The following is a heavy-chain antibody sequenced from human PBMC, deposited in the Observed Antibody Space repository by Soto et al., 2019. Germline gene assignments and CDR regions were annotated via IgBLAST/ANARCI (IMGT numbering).Heavy chain of an antibody. D-gene: IGHD5-18*01. V-gene: IGHV3-30-3*01. CDR2: ISYDGSDK. CDR3: ARDTGPNGYNYYYFGMDV. J-gene: IGHJ6*02. Sequence: GGSLRLSCAASEFTLSKYVMFWVRESPGKGLAWVAVISYDGSDKYNANSVKGRFTISRDNSKNTLYLQMNSLRAEDTAVYYCARDTGPNGYNYYYFGMDVWGQGTTVTVSS. CDR1: EFTLSKYV.